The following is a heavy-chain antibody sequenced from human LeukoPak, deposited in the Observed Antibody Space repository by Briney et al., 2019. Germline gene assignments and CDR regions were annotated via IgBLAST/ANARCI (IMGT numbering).Heavy chain of an antibody. Sequence: GGSLRLSCAASGFTFSSYAMSWVRQAPGKGLEWVSAISGSGGSTYYADSVKGRFTISRDNSKNTLYLQMNSLRAEDTAVYYCARDRELELLHYYGMDVWGQGTTVTVSS. CDR1: GFTFSSYA. V-gene: IGHV3-23*01. CDR3: ARDRELELLHYYGMDV. CDR2: ISGSGGST. J-gene: IGHJ6*02. D-gene: IGHD1-7*01.